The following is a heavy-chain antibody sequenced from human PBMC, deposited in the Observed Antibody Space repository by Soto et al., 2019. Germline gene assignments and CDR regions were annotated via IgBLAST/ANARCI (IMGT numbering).Heavy chain of an antibody. D-gene: IGHD3-16*02. V-gene: IGHV4-4*07. J-gene: IGHJ4*02. CDR3: ARESVSGTYRFDS. CDR2: IHDTGRT. CDR1: GDSLSTYY. Sequence: QVQLQESGPGLVRPSETLSLTCTVSGDSLSTYYWSWIRQPAGERLEWIGRIHDTGRTNYNPSRKRRVAMSVDTSKNQFSLRVNSVTAADTAVYYWARESVSGTYRFDSWGQGTLVTVSS.